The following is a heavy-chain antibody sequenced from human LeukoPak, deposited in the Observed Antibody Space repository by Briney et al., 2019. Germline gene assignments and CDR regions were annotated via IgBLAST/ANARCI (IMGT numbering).Heavy chain of an antibody. CDR2: FDPEDGET. J-gene: IGHJ4*02. D-gene: IGHD2-15*01. CDR1: GYTRTELS. V-gene: IGHV1-24*01. CDR3: ATSLGYCSGGSCYFDY. Sequence: ASVKVSCKVSGYTRTELSMHWVRQAPGKGLEWMGGFDPEDGETIYAQKFQGRVTMPEDTSTDTAYMELSSVRSEDTAVYYCATSLGYCSGGSCYFDYWGQGTLVTVSS.